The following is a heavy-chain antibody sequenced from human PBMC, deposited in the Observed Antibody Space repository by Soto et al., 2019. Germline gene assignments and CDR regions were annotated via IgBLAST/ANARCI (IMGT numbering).Heavy chain of an antibody. D-gene: IGHD4-4*01. J-gene: IGHJ6*02. CDR2: IYYSGST. CDR1: CGSISSSSYY. CDR3: ARDVTGDYYYYGMDV. V-gene: IGHV4-39*02. Sequence: NPSETLSLPCTVSCGSISSSSYYWGWIRQPPGKGLEWIGSIYYSGSTYYNPSLKSRVTISVDTSKNQFSLKLSSVTAADTAVYYCARDVTGDYYYYGMDVWGQGTTVTVSS.